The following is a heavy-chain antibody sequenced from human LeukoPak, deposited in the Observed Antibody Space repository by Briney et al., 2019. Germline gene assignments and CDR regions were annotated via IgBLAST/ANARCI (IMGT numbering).Heavy chain of an antibody. D-gene: IGHD2-21*01. CDR3: AKDKIALGRYFDV. CDR1: GFTFSSHA. CDR2: ITGSGDNA. Sequence: PGGSLRFSCAAAGFTFSSHAMTWVRQAPAKGLEWVSTITGSGDNAWYADSVRGRFTISRDNSKNTLYLQMNSLRAEDTAVYFCAKDKIALGRYFDVWGRGTLVTVSS. J-gene: IGHJ2*01. V-gene: IGHV3-23*01.